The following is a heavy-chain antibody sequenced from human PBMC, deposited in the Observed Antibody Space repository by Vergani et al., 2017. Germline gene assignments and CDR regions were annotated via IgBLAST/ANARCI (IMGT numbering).Heavy chain of an antibody. CDR3: ARAPSICSSTSCLVYYYYGMDV. CDR2: ISSSSSYI. J-gene: IGHJ6*02. V-gene: IGHV3-21*01. D-gene: IGHD2-2*01. CDR1: GFTFSSYG. Sequence: VQLVESGGGVVQPGRSLRLSCAASGFTFSSYGMHWVRQAPGKGLEWVSSISSSSSYIYYADSVKGRFTISRDNAKNSLYLQMNSLRAEDTAVYYCARAPSICSSTSCLVYYYYGMDVWGQGTTVTVSS.